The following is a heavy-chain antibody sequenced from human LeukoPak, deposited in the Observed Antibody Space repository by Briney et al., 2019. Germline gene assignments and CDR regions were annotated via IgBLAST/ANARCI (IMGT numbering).Heavy chain of an antibody. Sequence: PGGSLRLSCAASGFTFSSYGMHWVRQAPGKGLEWVAVIWYDGSNKYYADSVEGRFTISRDNSKNTLYLQMNSLRAEDTAVYYCAKDHRYSAMDVWGKGTTVTVSS. D-gene: IGHD1-14*01. V-gene: IGHV3-33*06. CDR3: AKDHRYSAMDV. J-gene: IGHJ6*04. CDR1: GFTFSSYG. CDR2: IWYDGSNK.